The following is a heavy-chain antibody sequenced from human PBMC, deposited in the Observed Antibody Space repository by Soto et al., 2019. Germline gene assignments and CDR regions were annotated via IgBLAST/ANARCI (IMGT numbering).Heavy chain of an antibody. D-gene: IGHD6-13*01. CDR1: GFTFSSYS. J-gene: IGHJ5*02. Sequence: PGGSLRLSCATSGFTFSSYSMNWVRQAPGKGLEWVSYISSSSSTIYYADSVKGRFTISRDNAKNSLYLQMNSLRAEDTAVYYCARHPDRIAQNGWFDPWGQGTLVTVSS. CDR3: ARHPDRIAQNGWFDP. CDR2: ISSSSSTI. V-gene: IGHV3-48*01.